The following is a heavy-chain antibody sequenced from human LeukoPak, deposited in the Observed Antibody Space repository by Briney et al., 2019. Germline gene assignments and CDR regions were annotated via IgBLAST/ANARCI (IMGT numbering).Heavy chain of an antibody. CDR2: IWYDGSNK. CDR1: GFTFSTYG. J-gene: IGHJ4*02. CDR3: ATDQRMRLGEFSFPKFDY. V-gene: IGHV3-33*03. D-gene: IGHD3-16*02. Sequence: PGGSLRLSCAASGFTFSTYGMHWVRQAPGKGLEWVAVIWYDGSNKYYADSVKGRFTISRDNSKNTLYLQMNSLRGEDTAVYYCATDQRMRLGEFSFPKFDYWGQGTGVTVSS.